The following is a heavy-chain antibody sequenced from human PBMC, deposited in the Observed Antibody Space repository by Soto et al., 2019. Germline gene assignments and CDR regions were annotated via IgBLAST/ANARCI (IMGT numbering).Heavy chain of an antibody. CDR2: ISAYNGNT. CDR3: ARGPYYYDSSGPSTQYYYYYGMDA. V-gene: IGHV1-18*01. D-gene: IGHD3-22*01. CDR1: GYNFTSYG. J-gene: IGHJ6*02. Sequence: ASVKVSCKASGYNFTSYGISWVRQAPGQGLEWMGWISAYNGNTNYAQKLQGRVTMTTDTSTSTAYMELRSLRSDDTAVYYCARGPYYYDSSGPSTQYYYYYGMDAWGQGTTVTVSS.